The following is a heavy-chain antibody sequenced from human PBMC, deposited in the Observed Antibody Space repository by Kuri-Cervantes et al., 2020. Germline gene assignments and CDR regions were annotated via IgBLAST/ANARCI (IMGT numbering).Heavy chain of an antibody. CDR3: ARGKDLATFDI. CDR1: GYTFTSYG. D-gene: IGHD3-16*01. V-gene: IGHV1-18*01. J-gene: IGHJ3*02. CDR2: ISAYNGNT. Sequence: ASVKVSCKASGYTFTSYGISWVRQAPGQGLEWMGWISAYNGNTNYAQKLQGRVTITADESTSTAYMELSSLRSEDTAVYYRARGKDLATFDIWGQGTMVTVSS.